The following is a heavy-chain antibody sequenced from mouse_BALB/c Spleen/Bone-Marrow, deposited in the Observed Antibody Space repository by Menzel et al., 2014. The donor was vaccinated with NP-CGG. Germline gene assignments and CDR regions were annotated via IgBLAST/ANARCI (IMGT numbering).Heavy chain of an antibody. V-gene: IGHV14-3*02. CDR2: IDPANGNT. D-gene: IGHD2-4*01. CDR1: GFNIKDTY. CDR3: ATMITDWYFDV. Sequence: VQLQQSGAELVKPGASVKLSCTASGFNIKDTYMHWVKQRPEQGLGWIGRIDPANGNTKYDPKFQGKATLTADTSSNTAYLQLSSLTSEDTAVYYCATMITDWYFDVWGAGTTVTVSS. J-gene: IGHJ1*01.